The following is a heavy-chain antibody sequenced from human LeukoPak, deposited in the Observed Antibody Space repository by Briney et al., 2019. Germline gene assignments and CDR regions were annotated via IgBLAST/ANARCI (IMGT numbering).Heavy chain of an antibody. V-gene: IGHV1-18*01. Sequence: GASVKVSCKASGYTFTSYGISWVRQAPGQGLEWMGWISVYNSNTKYAQKVQGRVTVTTDTSTSTAYMELRSLRSDDTAVYYCAREDTAMGLDYWGQGTLVTVSS. J-gene: IGHJ4*02. CDR3: AREDTAMGLDY. CDR2: ISVYNSNT. CDR1: GYTFTSYG. D-gene: IGHD5-18*01.